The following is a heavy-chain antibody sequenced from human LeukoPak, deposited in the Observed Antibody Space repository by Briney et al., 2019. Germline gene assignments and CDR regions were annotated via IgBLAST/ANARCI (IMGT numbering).Heavy chain of an antibody. Sequence: GGSLRLSCAASGFTFSSYAMSWVRQAPGKGLEWVSAISGSGGSTYYADSVKGRFTISRDNSKNTLYLQMHSLRAEDTAVYYCAKVRDYVWGSYRYYFDYWGQGTLVTVSS. CDR1: GFTFSSYA. CDR2: ISGSGGST. J-gene: IGHJ4*02. CDR3: AKVRDYVWGSYRYYFDY. V-gene: IGHV3-23*01. D-gene: IGHD3-16*02.